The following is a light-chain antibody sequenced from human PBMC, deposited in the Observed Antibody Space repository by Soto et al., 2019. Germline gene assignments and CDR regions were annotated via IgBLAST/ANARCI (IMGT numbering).Light chain of an antibody. Sequence: DLQMTQSPSAMSASVGDRVNITCRASQDIGTFLAWFQQKPGKVPQRLIYASSTLHPGVPSRFRGRGSGTEFTLTISSLQPEDFGTYYCLQHNSYPWTFGQGTKVEIK. J-gene: IGKJ1*01. V-gene: IGKV1-17*03. CDR1: QDIGTF. CDR2: ASS. CDR3: LQHNSYPWT.